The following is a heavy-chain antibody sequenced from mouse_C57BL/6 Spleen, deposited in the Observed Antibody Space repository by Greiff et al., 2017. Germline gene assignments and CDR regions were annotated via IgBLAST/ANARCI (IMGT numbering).Heavy chain of an antibody. CDR1: GYTFTSYW. J-gene: IGHJ4*01. CDR2: IYPSDSET. Sequence: QVQLQQPGAELVRPGSSVKLSCKASGYTFTSYWMDWVKQRPGQGLEWIGNIYPSDSETHYNQKFKDKATLTVYKSSSTAYMQLSSLTSEDSAVYYCARLDYYAMDYWGQGTSVTVSS. V-gene: IGHV1-61*01. CDR3: ARLDYYAMDY.